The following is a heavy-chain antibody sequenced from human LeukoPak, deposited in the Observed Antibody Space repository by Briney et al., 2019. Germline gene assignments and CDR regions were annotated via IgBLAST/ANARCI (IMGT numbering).Heavy chain of an antibody. V-gene: IGHV4-30-4*01. J-gene: IGHJ3*02. CDR2: IYYNGST. D-gene: IGHD3-10*01. CDR1: GGSISSGDYY. CDR3: ARISALLWPPGRGFDI. Sequence: SETLSLTCTVSGGSISSGDYYWSWIRQPPGKGLEWIGYIYYNGSTNYNPSLKSRVTISADTSKNQFSLKLSSVTAADTAVYYCARISALLWPPGRGFDIWGQGTMVTVSS.